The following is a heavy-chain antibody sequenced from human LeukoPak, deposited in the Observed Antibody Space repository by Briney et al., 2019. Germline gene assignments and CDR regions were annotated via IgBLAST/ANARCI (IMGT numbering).Heavy chain of an antibody. CDR2: IYYSGST. Sequence: PSETLSLTCTVSGGSISSGDYYWSWIRQPPGKGLEWIGYIYYSGSTYYNPSLKSRVTISVDTSKNQFSLKLSSVTAADTAVYYCACQEYYYDSSGPPDYWGQGTLVTVSS. V-gene: IGHV4-30-4*01. CDR3: ACQEYYYDSSGPPDY. D-gene: IGHD3-22*01. J-gene: IGHJ4*02. CDR1: GGSISSGDYY.